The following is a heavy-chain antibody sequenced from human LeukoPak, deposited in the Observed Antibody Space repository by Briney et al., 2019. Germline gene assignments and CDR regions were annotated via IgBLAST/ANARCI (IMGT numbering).Heavy chain of an antibody. CDR1: GNSISRYY. CDR3: ARGLGASGRYNYYYMDV. Sequence: SETLSLTCTVSGNSISRYYWTWIRQPAGKGLEWIGRMFTSGNPNYNPSLKGRLSMSVDTSKNQFSLKLTSVTAADTAVYYCARGLGASGRYNYYYMDVWGQGTTVTVSS. CDR2: MFTSGNP. D-gene: IGHD1-26*01. V-gene: IGHV4-4*07. J-gene: IGHJ6*03.